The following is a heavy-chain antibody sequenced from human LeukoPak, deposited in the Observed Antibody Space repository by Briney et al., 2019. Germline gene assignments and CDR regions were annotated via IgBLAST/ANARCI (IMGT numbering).Heavy chain of an antibody. D-gene: IGHD4-23*01. CDR2: ISAYNGNT. CDR1: CYTFSIYG. Sequence: ASVKVSCKASCYTFSIYGFSWVRQAPGQGLEWMGWISAYNGNTNYAQKFQGRVTMTTDTSTSTAHMELRSLRSDDTAVYYCARQGYSGHSQGAADYWGQGTLVTVSS. J-gene: IGHJ4*02. V-gene: IGHV1-18*01. CDR3: ARQGYSGHSQGAADY.